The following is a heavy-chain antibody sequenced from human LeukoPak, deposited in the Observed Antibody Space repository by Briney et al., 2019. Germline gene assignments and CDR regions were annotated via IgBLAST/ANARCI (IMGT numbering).Heavy chain of an antibody. D-gene: IGHD3-3*01. CDR3: ASELVTIFGVERYYMDV. CDR1: GYTFTGYY. J-gene: IGHJ6*03. CDR2: INPNSGGT. Sequence: ASVKVSCKASGYTFTGYYMHWVRQAPGQGLEWMGWINPNSGGTKYAQKFQGRVTMTRDTSISTAYMELSRLRSDDTAVYYCASELVTIFGVERYYMDVWGKGTTVTVSS. V-gene: IGHV1-2*02.